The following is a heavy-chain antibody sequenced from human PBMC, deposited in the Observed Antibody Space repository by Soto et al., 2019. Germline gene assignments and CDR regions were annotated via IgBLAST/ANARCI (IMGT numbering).Heavy chain of an antibody. CDR2: INSDGSST. CDR1: GFTFSSYW. J-gene: IGHJ6*02. CDR3: AGDGNFYDFWSGYYLRTPHYYGMDV. Sequence: GGSLRLSCAASGFTFSSYWMHWVRQAPGKGLVWVSRINSDGSSTSYADSVKGRFTISRDNAKNTLYLQMNSLRAEDTAVYYCAGDGNFYDFWSGYYLRTPHYYGMDVWGQGSTVTVSS. V-gene: IGHV3-74*01. D-gene: IGHD3-3*01.